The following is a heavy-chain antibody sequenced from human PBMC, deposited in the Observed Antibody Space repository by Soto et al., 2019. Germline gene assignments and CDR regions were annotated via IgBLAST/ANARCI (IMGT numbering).Heavy chain of an antibody. J-gene: IGHJ4*02. CDR2: ISYDGSNK. V-gene: IGHV3-30-3*01. CDR3: ARDRGRGYSYGYPLAFSPDY. Sequence: GGSLRLSCAASGFTFSSYAMHWVRQAPGKGLEWVAVISYDGSNKYYADSVKGRFTISRDNSKNTLYLQMNSLRAEDTAVYYCARDRGRGYSYGYPLAFSPDYWGQGTLVTVSS. CDR1: GFTFSSYA. D-gene: IGHD5-18*01.